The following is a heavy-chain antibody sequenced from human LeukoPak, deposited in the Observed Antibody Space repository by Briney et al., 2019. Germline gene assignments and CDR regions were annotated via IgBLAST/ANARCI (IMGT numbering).Heavy chain of an antibody. D-gene: IGHD3-16*01. Sequence: ASVKVSCKASGYTFTSYYMHWVRQAPGQGLEWMGIINPSGGSTSYAQKFQGRVTMTRDTSTSTAYMELRSLRSDDTAVYYCARDLDYATGMDVWGQGTTVTVSS. CDR1: GYTFTSYY. J-gene: IGHJ6*02. CDR3: ARDLDYATGMDV. V-gene: IGHV1-46*01. CDR2: INPSGGST.